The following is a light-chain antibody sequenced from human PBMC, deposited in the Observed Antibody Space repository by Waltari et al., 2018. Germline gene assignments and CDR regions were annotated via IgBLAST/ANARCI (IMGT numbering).Light chain of an antibody. CDR1: ELETNY. CDR3: QAWDSGVAGV. J-gene: IGLJ1*01. CDR2: QDV. Sequence: SYDLTQSPSVSVSPGQTASITCSGDELETNYVCWYQQKPGQSPVLVIYQDVRRPSEIPERFSGSNSGNTATLTISGTQPMDEADYYCQAWDSGVAGVFGTGTKVTVL. V-gene: IGLV3-1*01.